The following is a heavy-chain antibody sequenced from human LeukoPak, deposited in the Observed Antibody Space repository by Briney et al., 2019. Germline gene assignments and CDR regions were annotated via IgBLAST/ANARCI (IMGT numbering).Heavy chain of an antibody. V-gene: IGHV4-59*01. CDR1: GGSISSYY. D-gene: IGHD3-3*01. Sequence: SETLSLTCTVSGGSISSYYWSWIRQPPGKGLEWIGYIYYSGSTNYNPSLKSRVTISVDTSKNQFSLQLYYCGRETDFGVVTNWGQGTLVTVSS. CDR2: IYYSGST. CDR3: N. J-gene: IGHJ4*02.